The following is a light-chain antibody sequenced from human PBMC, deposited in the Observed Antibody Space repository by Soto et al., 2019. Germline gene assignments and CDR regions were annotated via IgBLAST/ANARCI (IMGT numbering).Light chain of an antibody. Sequence: DIQMTQSPSSLSASIGDRVTITCRASQGISNYLAWYQQKPGEVPKLLIYGAPTLQSGVPSRFSGSGSGTDFTLTISSLQPEDVATYSCQKYNSPPLTFGGGTKVEIK. J-gene: IGKJ4*01. CDR3: QKYNSPPLT. CDR2: GAP. V-gene: IGKV1-27*01. CDR1: QGISNY.